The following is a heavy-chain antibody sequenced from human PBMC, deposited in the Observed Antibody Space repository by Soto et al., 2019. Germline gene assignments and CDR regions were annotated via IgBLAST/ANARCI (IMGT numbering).Heavy chain of an antibody. CDR2: IYHSGST. V-gene: IGHV4-30-2*01. J-gene: IGHJ4*02. CDR1: GGSISSGGYS. CDR3: ARAYQLPTPRNNYFDY. D-gene: IGHD2-2*01. Sequence: SETLSLTCTVSGGSISSGGYSWSWILQPPGMGLEWIGYIYHSGSTYYNPSLKSRVTISVDRSKNQFSLKLSSVTAADTAVYYCARAYQLPTPRNNYFDYWGQGTLVTVSS.